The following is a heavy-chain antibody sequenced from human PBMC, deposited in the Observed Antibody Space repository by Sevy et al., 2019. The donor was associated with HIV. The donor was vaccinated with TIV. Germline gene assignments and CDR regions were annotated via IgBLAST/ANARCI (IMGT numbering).Heavy chain of an antibody. J-gene: IGHJ4*02. D-gene: IGHD1-26*01. Sequence: GGSLRLSCAASGFTFSNAWMSWVRQAPGKGLEWVGRIKSKTEGAKRDFPAPVKGRLLISRDDSRNTVYLQMNSLKTEDTAVYYCTAGVGASDFDYWGQGTLVTVSS. V-gene: IGHV3-15*01. CDR1: GFTFSNAW. CDR2: IKSKTEGAKR. CDR3: TAGVGASDFDY.